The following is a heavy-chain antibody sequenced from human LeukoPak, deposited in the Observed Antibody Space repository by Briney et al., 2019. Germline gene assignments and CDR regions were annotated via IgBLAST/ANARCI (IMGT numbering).Heavy chain of an antibody. Sequence: ASVKVSCKASGGTFSSYAISWVRQAPGQGLEWMGGIIPIFGTANCAQKLQGRVTMTTDTSTSTAYMELRSLRSDDTAVYYCARERITIFGVVWWYFDYGGQGTLVTVSS. D-gene: IGHD3-3*01. CDR3: ARERITIFGVVWWYFDY. CDR1: GGTFSSYA. CDR2: IIPIFGTA. J-gene: IGHJ4*02. V-gene: IGHV1-69*05.